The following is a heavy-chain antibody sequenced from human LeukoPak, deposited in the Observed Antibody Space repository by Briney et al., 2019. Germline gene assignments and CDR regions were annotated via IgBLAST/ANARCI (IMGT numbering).Heavy chain of an antibody. V-gene: IGHV1-69*11. J-gene: IGHJ5*02. CDR1: GDTFRNYA. D-gene: IGHD2-21*02. Sequence: SVKVSCKASGDTFRNYAIYWVRQAPGQGLEWTGRIVPFHGATNYAQNFQGRVTITADESTSTAYMELCGLRSEDTAVYYCARVVTTIPSWGQGTRVIVSS. CDR3: ARVVTTIPS. CDR2: IVPFHGAT.